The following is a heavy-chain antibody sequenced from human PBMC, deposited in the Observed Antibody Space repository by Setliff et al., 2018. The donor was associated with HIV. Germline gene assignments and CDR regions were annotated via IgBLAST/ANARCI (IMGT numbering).Heavy chain of an antibody. CDR2: IYFTGSS. CDR3: ARVQMAYASFDV. D-gene: IGHD4-17*01. J-gene: IGHJ3*01. Sequence: SETLSLTCTVSGGSISTYYWSWIRQPPGKGLEWIGPIYFTGSSDNNPSLKSRVTLSVETSKHQFSLKLSSVTAADTAVYYCARVQMAYASFDVWGQGTMVTVSS. V-gene: IGHV4-59*01. CDR1: GGSISTYY.